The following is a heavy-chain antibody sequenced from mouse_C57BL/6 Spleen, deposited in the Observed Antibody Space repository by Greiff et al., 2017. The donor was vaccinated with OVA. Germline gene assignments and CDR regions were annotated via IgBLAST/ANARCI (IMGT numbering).Heavy chain of an antibody. V-gene: IGHV5-9*01. D-gene: IGHD1-1*02. Sequence: EVQRVESGGGLVKPGGSLKLSCAASGFTFSSYTMSWVRQTPEKRLEWVATISGGGGNTYYPDSVKGRFTISRDNAKNTLYLQMSSLRSEDTALYYCARQRWSYAMDYWGQGTSVTVSS. CDR3: ARQRWSYAMDY. CDR1: GFTFSSYT. CDR2: ISGGGGNT. J-gene: IGHJ4*01.